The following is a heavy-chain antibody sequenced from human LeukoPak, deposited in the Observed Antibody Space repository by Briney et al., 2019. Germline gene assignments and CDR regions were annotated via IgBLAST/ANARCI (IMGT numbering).Heavy chain of an antibody. CDR1: GFTFNNYA. CDR2: ISGSGGNT. J-gene: IGHJ4*02. D-gene: IGHD6-13*01. V-gene: IGHV3-23*01. Sequence: GGSLRLSCAASGFTFNNYAMSWVRQAPGKGLEWVSSISGSGGNTYYADSVKGRFTISRDNSKNTLYLQMNSLRAEDTAVYYCARDLMGIAYRGAFYYWGQGTLVTVSS. CDR3: ARDLMGIAYRGAFYY.